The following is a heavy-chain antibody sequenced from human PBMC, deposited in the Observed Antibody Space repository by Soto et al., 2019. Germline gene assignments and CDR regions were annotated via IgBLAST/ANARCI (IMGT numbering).Heavy chain of an antibody. CDR3: AKDLYGSGSYYYYYMDV. V-gene: IGHV3-23*01. Sequence: GGSLRLSCAASGFTFSSYAMSWVRQAPGKGLEWVSAISGSGGSTYYADSVKGRFTISRDNSKNTLYLQMNSLRAEDTAVYYCAKDLYGSGSYYYYYMDVWGKGTTVTVSS. D-gene: IGHD3-10*01. J-gene: IGHJ6*03. CDR1: GFTFSSYA. CDR2: ISGSGGST.